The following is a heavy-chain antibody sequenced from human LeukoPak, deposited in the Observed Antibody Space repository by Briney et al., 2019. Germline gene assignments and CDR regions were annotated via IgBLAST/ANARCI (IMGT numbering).Heavy chain of an antibody. Sequence: PGGSLRLSCAASGFTFSSYAMSWVRQAPGKGLEWVSAISGSGGSTYYADSVKGRFTISRDNSKNTLYLQMNSPRAEDTAVYYCARGIRYYDILTGHVKGHDNSYYYSMDVWGQGTAVTISS. CDR3: ARGIRYYDILTGHVKGHDNSYYYSMDV. D-gene: IGHD3-9*01. CDR2: ISGSGGST. CDR1: GFTFSSYA. V-gene: IGHV3-23*01. J-gene: IGHJ6*03.